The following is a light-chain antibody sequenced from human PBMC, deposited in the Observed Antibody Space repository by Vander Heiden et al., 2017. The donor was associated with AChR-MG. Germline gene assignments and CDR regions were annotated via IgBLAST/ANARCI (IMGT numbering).Light chain of an antibody. CDR3: QQYGSSPRT. CDR1: QSVSSSY. V-gene: IGKV3D-20*01. J-gene: IGKJ1*01. Sequence: EIVLTQSPAPLSLSPGERATLSCGASQSVSSSYLAWYQQKPGLAPRLLIYDASSRATGIPDRFSGSGSGTDFTLTISRLEPEDFAVYYCQQYGSSPRTFGQRTKVEIK. CDR2: DAS.